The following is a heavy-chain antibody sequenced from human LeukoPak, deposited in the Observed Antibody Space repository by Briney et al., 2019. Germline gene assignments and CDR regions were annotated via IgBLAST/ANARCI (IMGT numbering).Heavy chain of an antibody. J-gene: IGHJ6*03. V-gene: IGHV3-30*02. CDR2: IRYDGSNK. D-gene: IGHD6-19*01. CDR1: GFNFNNYA. CDR3: AKVQDQWLEPFYMDV. Sequence: GGSLRLSCAASGFNFNNYAMHWVRQAPGKGLEWVAFIRYDGSNKYYADSVKGRFTISRDNSKNTVYLQMNSLRAEDTAVYYCAKVQDQWLEPFYMDVWGKGTTVTVSS.